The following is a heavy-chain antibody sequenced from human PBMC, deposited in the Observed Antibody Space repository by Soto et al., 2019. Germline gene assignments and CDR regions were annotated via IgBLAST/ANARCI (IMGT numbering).Heavy chain of an antibody. D-gene: IGHD2-15*01. CDR3: ARVGYCSGGSCYYGMGV. Sequence: QVQLQESGPGLVKPSGALSLTCDVSGGSISSTDWWSWVRRPPGKGLEWIGEIYHSGSTNYNPSHKSRVPISVAKSKNQFSLKLSSVTAADTAVYYCARVGYCSGGSCYYGMGVWGQGTTVTVSS. CDR2: IYHSGST. J-gene: IGHJ6*02. CDR1: GGSISSTDW. V-gene: IGHV4-4*02.